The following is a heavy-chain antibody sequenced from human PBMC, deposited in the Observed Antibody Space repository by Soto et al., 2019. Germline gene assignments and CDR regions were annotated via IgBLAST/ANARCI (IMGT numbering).Heavy chain of an antibody. CDR2: INWNSGSI. CDR3: VKDESINWYSGHFRH. V-gene: IGHV3-9*01. Sequence: PGGSLRLSCAASGFTFDDYAMHWVRQVPGKGLEWVSGINWNSGSISYADSVKGRFAISRDNAKNSLHLQMNSLRAEDTAFYYCVKDESINWYSGHFRHWGQGTLVTVSS. CDR1: GFTFDDYA. J-gene: IGHJ1*01. D-gene: IGHD6-13*01.